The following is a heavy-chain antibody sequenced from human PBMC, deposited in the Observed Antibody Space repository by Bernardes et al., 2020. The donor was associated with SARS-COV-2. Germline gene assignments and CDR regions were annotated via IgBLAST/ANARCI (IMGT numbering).Heavy chain of an antibody. CDR3: ARDRTVQLEEFAFDI. J-gene: IGHJ3*02. D-gene: IGHD1-1*01. V-gene: IGHV1-69*04. CDR2: IIPILGIA. CDR1: GGTFSSYT. Sequence: SVKVSCKASGGTFSSYTISWVRQAPGQGLEWMGRIIPILGIANYAQKFQGRVTITADKSTSTAYMELSSLRSEDTAVYYCARDRTVQLEEFAFDIWGQGTMVTVSS.